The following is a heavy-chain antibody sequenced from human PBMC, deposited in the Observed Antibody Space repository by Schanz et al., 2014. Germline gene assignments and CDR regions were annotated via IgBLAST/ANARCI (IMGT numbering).Heavy chain of an antibody. Sequence: QVQLVESGGGVVRPGGSLRLSCAGSGFTFSNYAIHWVRQAPGKGLEWVGVISSDGNQQYYVDSVRGRFTISRDNSMNTVYLQMNSLRSDDAAVYYCARAQGVIRLYYGVDVWGQGTTXTVSS. D-gene: IGHD3-10*01. V-gene: IGHV3-30*14. CDR2: ISSDGNQQ. J-gene: IGHJ6*02. CDR3: ARAQGVIRLYYGVDV. CDR1: GFTFSNYA.